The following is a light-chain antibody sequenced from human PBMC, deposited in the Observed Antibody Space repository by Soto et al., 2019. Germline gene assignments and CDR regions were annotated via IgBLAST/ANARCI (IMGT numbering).Light chain of an antibody. CDR3: QQYNNWPPET. V-gene: IGKV3-15*01. CDR1: QTVLDSSNNKNH. J-gene: IGKJ1*01. CDR2: GAS. Sequence: DIVMTQPPDSLPVSPGDRATITCMSSQTVLDSSNNKNHLAWYQQKPGQAPRLLIYGASTRATGIPARFSGSGSGTEFTLTISSLQSEDFAVYYCQQYNNWPPETFGQGTKVDI.